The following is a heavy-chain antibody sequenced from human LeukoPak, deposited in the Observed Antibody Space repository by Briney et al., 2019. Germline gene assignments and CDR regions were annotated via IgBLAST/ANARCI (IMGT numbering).Heavy chain of an antibody. CDR1: EYSFPNYC. V-gene: IGHV5-51*01. D-gene: IGHD6-13*01. Sequence: GESLKISCKHSEYSFPNYCIGWVRQMPGKGLEWMGIIYPDDSDTRYSPSFQGQVTVSADRSISTAYLQWSSLKASDTAMYYCAIGRGGQQLGDYWGQGTLVTVSS. CDR3: AIGRGGQQLGDY. J-gene: IGHJ4*02. CDR2: IYPDDSDT.